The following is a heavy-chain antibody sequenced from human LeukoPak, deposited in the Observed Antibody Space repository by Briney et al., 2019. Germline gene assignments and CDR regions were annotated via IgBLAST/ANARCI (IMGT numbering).Heavy chain of an antibody. D-gene: IGHD2-2*01. Sequence: GGSLRLSCAASGFTFSSYSMNWVRQAPGKGLEWVSSIGSSSSYIYYADSVKGRFTISRDNAKNSLYLQMNSLRAEDTAVYYCARDLGLVDYWGQGTLVTVSS. J-gene: IGHJ4*02. CDR2: IGSSSSYI. CDR1: GFTFSSYS. CDR3: ARDLGLVDY. V-gene: IGHV3-21*01.